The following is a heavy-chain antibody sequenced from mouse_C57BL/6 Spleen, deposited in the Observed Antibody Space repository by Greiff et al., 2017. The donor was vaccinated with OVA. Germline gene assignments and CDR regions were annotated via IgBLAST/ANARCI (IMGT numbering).Heavy chain of an antibody. D-gene: IGHD1-1*01. CDR3: ARQGTTVVATGRDYFDY. V-gene: IGHV5-6*01. CDR2: ISSGGSYT. J-gene: IGHJ2*01. CDR1: GFTFSSYG. Sequence: EVHLVESGGDLVKPGGSLKLSCAASGFTFSSYGMSWVRQTPDKRLEWVATISSGGSYTYYPDSVKGRFTISRDNAKNTLYLQMSSLKSEDTAMYYCARQGTTVVATGRDYFDYWGQGTTLTVSS.